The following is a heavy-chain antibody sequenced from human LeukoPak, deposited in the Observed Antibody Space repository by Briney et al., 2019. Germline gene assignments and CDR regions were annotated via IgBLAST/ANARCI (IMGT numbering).Heavy chain of an antibody. Sequence: SETLSLTCTVSGGSISSSSYYWGWIRQPPGKGLEWIGSIYYSGSTYYNPSLKSRVTISVDTSKNQFSLKLSSVTAADTAVYYCARGNGGNVWEEYYFDYWGQGTLVTVSS. CDR2: IYYSGST. CDR3: ARGNGGNVWEEYYFDY. J-gene: IGHJ4*02. D-gene: IGHD4-23*01. V-gene: IGHV4-39*07. CDR1: GGSISSSSYY.